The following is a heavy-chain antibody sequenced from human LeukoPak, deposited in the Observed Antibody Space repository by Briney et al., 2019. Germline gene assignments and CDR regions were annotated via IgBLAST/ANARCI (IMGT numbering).Heavy chain of an antibody. CDR1: GFTFSSYW. V-gene: IGHV3-74*01. J-gene: IGHJ4*02. CDR2: INSDGSST. CDR3: ARATGGYSYDY. Sequence: PGGSLRLSCAASGFTFSSYWMHWVRQAPGKGLVWVSHINSDGSSTSYADSVKGRFTISRDNAKSTLYLQMNSLRVDDTAVYYCARATGGYSYDYWGQGTLVTVSS. D-gene: IGHD5-18*01.